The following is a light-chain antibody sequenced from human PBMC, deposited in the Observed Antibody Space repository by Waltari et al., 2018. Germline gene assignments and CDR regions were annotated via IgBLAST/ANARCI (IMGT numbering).Light chain of an antibody. J-gene: IGLJ2*01. Sequence: QSALTQPASVSGSPGQSLTLSCPGTSSDVGSDNYVSWYPQHPGTPPTLLIYDVTKRPSGVSGRFSGSKSGNTASLTISGLQPEDEADYFCSSYTPTSILVFGGGTKLTV. CDR3: SSYTPTSILV. V-gene: IGLV2-14*03. CDR2: DVT. CDR1: SSDVGSDNY.